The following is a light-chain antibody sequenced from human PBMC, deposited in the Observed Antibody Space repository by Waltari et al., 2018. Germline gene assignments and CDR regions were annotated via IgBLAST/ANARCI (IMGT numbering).Light chain of an antibody. CDR1: SGYTSNV. J-gene: IGLJ3*02. V-gene: IGLV4-69*01. Sequence: LVLTQSPSAAASLGASVNLTCTLSSGYTSNVIAWLQQQPGKGPRYSMKVTSDGSHRKGDDIPDRFSASKAGTECYLTISSLQSEDEADYFCQTGGHGTWVFGGGTKLTVL. CDR2: VTSDGSH. CDR3: QTGGHGTWV.